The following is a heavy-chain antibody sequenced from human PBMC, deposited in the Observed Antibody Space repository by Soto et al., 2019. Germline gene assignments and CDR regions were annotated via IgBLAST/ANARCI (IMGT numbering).Heavy chain of an antibody. D-gene: IGHD5-12*01. Sequence: GGSLRLSCAASGFTFSSYWMSWVRQAPGKGLEWVANINQDGSVKYYVDSVKGRFTISRDNAKNSLYLQMNSLRGEDTAVYYCARAVGGYDSYWGQGTLVTVSS. CDR1: GFTFSSYW. CDR2: INQDGSVK. V-gene: IGHV3-7*01. CDR3: ARAVGGYDSY. J-gene: IGHJ4*02.